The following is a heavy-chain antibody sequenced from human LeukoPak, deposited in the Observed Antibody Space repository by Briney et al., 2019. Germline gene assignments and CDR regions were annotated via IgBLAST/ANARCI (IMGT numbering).Heavy chain of an antibody. D-gene: IGHD3-3*01. CDR2: ISSSGSTI. CDR1: GFTFSDYY. Sequence: GGSLRLSCAASGFTFSDYYMSWIRQAPGKGLEWVSYISSSGSTIYYADSVKGRFTISRDNAKNSLYLQMNSLRAEDTAVYYCARRPRSGPGGYHYYYGMDVWGQGTTVTVSS. V-gene: IGHV3-11*01. CDR3: ARRPRSGPGGYHYYYGMDV. J-gene: IGHJ6*02.